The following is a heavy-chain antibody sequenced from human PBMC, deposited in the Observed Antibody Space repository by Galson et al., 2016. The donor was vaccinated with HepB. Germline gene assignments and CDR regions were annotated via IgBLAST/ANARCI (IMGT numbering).Heavy chain of an antibody. V-gene: IGHV3-53*01. CDR1: GFTVSNNY. D-gene: IGHD3-16*02. CDR3: ARKSDTYRYDGDF. Sequence: SLRLSCAVSGFTVSNNYMTWVRQAPGKGPEWVALIYSIGTTAYADSVKGRFTISRDNSRNTLNLEMKSLRADDTAVYSCARKSDTYRYDGDFWGQGTLVTVSS. J-gene: IGHJ4*02. CDR2: IYSIGTT.